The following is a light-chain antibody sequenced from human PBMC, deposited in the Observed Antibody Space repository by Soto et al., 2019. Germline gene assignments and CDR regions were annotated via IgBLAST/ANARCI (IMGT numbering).Light chain of an antibody. CDR2: EVN. Sequence: QSVLTQPASASRSPGQSVTISCTGTSSDLGDYDYVSWYQQHPDKAPKLMIYEVNNRPSGVPNRFSGYKSGNTATLTVTGLQAEDEADYYCSSYAGSNNLIFGGGNKVTVL. J-gene: IGLJ2*01. CDR1: SSDLGDYDY. V-gene: IGLV2-8*01. CDR3: SSYAGSNNLI.